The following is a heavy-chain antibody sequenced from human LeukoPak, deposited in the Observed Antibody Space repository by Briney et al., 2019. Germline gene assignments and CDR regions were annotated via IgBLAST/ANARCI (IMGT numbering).Heavy chain of an antibody. D-gene: IGHD1-26*01. J-gene: IGHJ4*02. CDR1: GASISSHY. V-gene: IGHV4-59*11. CDR3: AREGGRGAVVY. Sequence: SETLSLTCTVSGASISSHYWNWIRQPPGKGLEWIGYISYSGSTDYNPSLKGRVTISVGRFKNQFSLKLSSVTAADTAVYYCAREGGRGAVVYWGQGTLVTVSS. CDR2: ISYSGST.